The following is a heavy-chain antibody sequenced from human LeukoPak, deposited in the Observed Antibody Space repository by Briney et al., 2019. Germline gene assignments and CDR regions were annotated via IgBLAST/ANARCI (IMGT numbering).Heavy chain of an antibody. CDR1: GFTFSSYG. D-gene: IGHD5-12*01. CDR3: AKDVSVDIVATITHFDY. V-gene: IGHV3-30*18. CDR2: ISYDGSNK. J-gene: IGHJ4*02. Sequence: GGSLRLSCAASGFTFSSYGMHWVRQAPGKGLEWVAVISYDGSNKYYADSVKGRFTISRDNSKNTLYLQMNSLRAEDTAVYYCAKDVSVDIVATITHFDYWGQGTLVTVSS.